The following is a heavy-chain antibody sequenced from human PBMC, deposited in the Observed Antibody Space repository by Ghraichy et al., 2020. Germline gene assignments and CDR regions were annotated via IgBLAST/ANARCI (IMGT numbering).Heavy chain of an antibody. CDR1: GFTFSDFH. CDR3: ARGHWGLDY. J-gene: IGHJ4*02. CDR2: ISGSSGSTI. D-gene: IGHD7-27*01. Sequence: GGSLRLSCAASGFTFSDFHMTWIRQAPGKGLEWVSYISGSSGSTIYYADSVKGRFTIARDNAKNSLYLQMNSLRAEDTAVYYCARGHWGLDYWGQGTLVTVSS. V-gene: IGHV3-11*01.